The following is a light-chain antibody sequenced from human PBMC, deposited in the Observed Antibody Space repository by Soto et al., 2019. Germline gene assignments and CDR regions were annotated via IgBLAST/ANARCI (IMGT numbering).Light chain of an antibody. Sequence: QPVLTQPPSASASLGASVTLTCTLSSGYSNYKVDWYQQRPGKGPRFVMRVGTGGIVGSKGDGIPDRFSVLGSGLNRYLTIKNIQGEDESDYHCGADHGSGSNFVYRYVFGTGTKVTVL. CDR2: VGTGGIVG. J-gene: IGLJ1*01. CDR3: GADHGSGSNFVYRYV. CDR1: SGYSNYK. V-gene: IGLV9-49*01.